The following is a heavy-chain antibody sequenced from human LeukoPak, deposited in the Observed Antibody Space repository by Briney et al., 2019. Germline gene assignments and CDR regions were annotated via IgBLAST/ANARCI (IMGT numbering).Heavy chain of an antibody. D-gene: IGHD3-22*01. V-gene: IGHV4-39*01. CDR2: IYYSGNT. Sequence: SETLSLTCAVYGGSFSAYYWGWIRQPPGKGLEWIGSIYYSGNTYYNPSLKSRITISVDTSKNQFSLKLSSVTAADTAVYYCARLVYYDSSGYILDWGQGTLVTVSS. J-gene: IGHJ4*02. CDR3: ARLVYYDSSGYILD. CDR1: GGSFSAYY.